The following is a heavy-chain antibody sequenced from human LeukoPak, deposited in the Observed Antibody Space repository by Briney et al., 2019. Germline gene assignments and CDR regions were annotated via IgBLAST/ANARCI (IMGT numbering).Heavy chain of an antibody. Sequence: SETLSLTCAVYGGSFSGYYWSWIRQPPGKGLEWIGEINHSGSTNYDPSLKSRVTISVDTSKNQFSLKLSSVTAADTAVYYCARGPQYSSSSGVDCWGQGTLVTVSS. CDR3: ARGPQYSSSSGVDC. V-gene: IGHV4-34*01. D-gene: IGHD6-6*01. CDR2: INHSGST. CDR1: GGSFSGYY. J-gene: IGHJ4*02.